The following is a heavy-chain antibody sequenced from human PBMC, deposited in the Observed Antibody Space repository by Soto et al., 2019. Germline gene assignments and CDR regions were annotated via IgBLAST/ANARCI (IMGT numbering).Heavy chain of an antibody. CDR3: ARDPGYSSFDH. D-gene: IGHD5-12*01. CDR1: GFTFSGSW. V-gene: IGHV3-7*01. CDR2: IKQDGSVK. Sequence: DVQLVESGGGWVQPGGSLRLSCAASGFTFSGSWMSWVRQAPGKGLEFVANIKQDGSVKNYVDSVKGRFTISRDNAKNSVYLQMNSLRDEDTAVYYCARDPGYSSFDHWGQGTLVTVSS. J-gene: IGHJ4*02.